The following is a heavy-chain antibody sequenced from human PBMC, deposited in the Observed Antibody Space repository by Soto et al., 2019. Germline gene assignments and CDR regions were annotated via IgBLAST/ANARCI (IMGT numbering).Heavy chain of an antibody. D-gene: IGHD2-2*01. J-gene: IGHJ3*02. Sequence: GGSLRLSCTASGFTFTSYAMTWVRQAPGKGLEWVSAISGSGGSTYYADSVKGRFTISRDNSKNTLYLLMNSLRAEDTAVYYCAKFDRGGRVIVVVPAADDAFDIWGQGTMVTVSS. CDR1: GFTFTSYA. CDR3: AKFDRGGRVIVVVPAADDAFDI. CDR2: ISGSGGST. V-gene: IGHV3-23*01.